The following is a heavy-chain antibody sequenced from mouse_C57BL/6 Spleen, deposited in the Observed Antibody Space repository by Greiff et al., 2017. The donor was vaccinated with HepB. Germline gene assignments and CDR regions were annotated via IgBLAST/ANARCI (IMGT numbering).Heavy chain of an antibody. Sequence: EVQLVESGGGLVQPGGSLKLSCAASGFTFSDYYMYWVRQTPEKRLEWVAYISNGGGSTYYPDTVKGRFTISRDNAKSTLYLQMSRLKSEDTAMYYCARHRAMDYWGQGTSVTVSS. CDR2: ISNGGGST. V-gene: IGHV5-12*01. CDR1: GFTFSDYY. CDR3: ARHRAMDY. J-gene: IGHJ4*01.